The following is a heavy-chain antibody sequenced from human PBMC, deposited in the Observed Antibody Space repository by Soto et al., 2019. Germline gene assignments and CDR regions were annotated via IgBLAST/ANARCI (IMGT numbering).Heavy chain of an antibody. Sequence: GASVKVSCKASGFTFTSSAMQWVRQARGQRLEWIGWIVVGSGNTNYAQKFQERVTITRDMSTSTAYMELSSLRSEDTAVYYCAAGQPDCSGGSCYSGAYGMDVWGQGTTVTVSS. CDR3: AAGQPDCSGGSCYSGAYGMDV. CDR1: GFTFTSSA. V-gene: IGHV1-58*02. J-gene: IGHJ6*02. CDR2: IVVGSGNT. D-gene: IGHD2-15*01.